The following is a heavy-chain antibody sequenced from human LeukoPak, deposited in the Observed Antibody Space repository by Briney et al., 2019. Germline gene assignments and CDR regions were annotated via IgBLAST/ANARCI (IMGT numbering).Heavy chain of an antibody. CDR1: GGSISSYY. D-gene: IGHD1-7*01. J-gene: IGHJ6*03. V-gene: IGHV4-59*12. Sequence: SETLSLTCTVSGGSISSYYWSWIRQSPGKGLEWIGYIYYSGSTNYKSSLKSRVTILVNKSKNQFSLKLSSVTAADTAVYYCARGRWNYGPPPSHYYYYMDVWGKGTTVTVSS. CDR2: IYYSGST. CDR3: ARGRWNYGPPPSHYYYYMDV.